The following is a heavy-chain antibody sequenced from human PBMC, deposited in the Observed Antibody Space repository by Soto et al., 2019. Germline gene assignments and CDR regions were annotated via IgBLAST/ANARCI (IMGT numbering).Heavy chain of an antibody. CDR3: VRIRYQLPSSVLWLDH. J-gene: IGHJ5*02. Sequence: SETLSLTCAVYGGFLSESYWTWIRQPPGKGLEWIGEINHVGGTNYNPSLKSRVTMSVDTSQNQFSLRLISVTAADTAMYFCVRIRYQLPSSVLWLDHWGQGTPVTVSS. V-gene: IGHV4-34*01. CDR1: GGFLSESY. D-gene: IGHD3-16*01. CDR2: INHVGGT.